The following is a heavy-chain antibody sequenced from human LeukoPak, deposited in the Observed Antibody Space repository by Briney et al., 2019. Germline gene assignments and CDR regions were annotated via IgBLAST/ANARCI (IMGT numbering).Heavy chain of an antibody. CDR2: IIGSGSEM. V-gene: IGHV3-21*06. D-gene: IGHD1-26*01. CDR1: GFTFNSYS. J-gene: IGHJ3*01. CDR3: AKVQSDIVGAMFFAFYV. Sequence: PGGSLRLSCGVSGFTFNSYSMNWVRQAPGKGLEWVASIIGSGSEMFYADSLKGRFTISRDNSENSLYLQMNSLRVEDTAVYYCAKVQSDIVGAMFFAFYVWGQGTMVSVSS.